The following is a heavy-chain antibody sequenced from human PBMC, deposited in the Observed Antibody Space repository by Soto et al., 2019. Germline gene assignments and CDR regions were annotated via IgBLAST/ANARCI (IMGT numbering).Heavy chain of an antibody. Sequence: ASVKVSCKASGGTFSSYAISWVRQAPGQGLEWMGGIIPIFGTANYAQKFQGRVTITADESTSTAYMELSSLRSEDTAVYYCARDEGGYSPNYYYGMDVWGQGTTVTVSS. D-gene: IGHD5-18*01. CDR3: ARDEGGYSPNYYYGMDV. V-gene: IGHV1-69*13. CDR2: IIPIFGTA. J-gene: IGHJ6*02. CDR1: GGTFSSYA.